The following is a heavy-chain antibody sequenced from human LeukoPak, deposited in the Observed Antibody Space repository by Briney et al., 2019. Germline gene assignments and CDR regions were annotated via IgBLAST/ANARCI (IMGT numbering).Heavy chain of an antibody. CDR1: GGTFSSYA. CDR2: IIPIFGTA. Sequence: SVKVSCKASGGTFSSYAISWVRQAPGQGLEWMGGIIPIFGTANYAQKFQGRATITADESTSTAYMELSSLRSEDTAVYYCARGDIVVVVAATPSYYGMDVWGQGTTVTVSS. V-gene: IGHV1-69*13. D-gene: IGHD2-15*01. J-gene: IGHJ6*02. CDR3: ARGDIVVVVAATPSYYGMDV.